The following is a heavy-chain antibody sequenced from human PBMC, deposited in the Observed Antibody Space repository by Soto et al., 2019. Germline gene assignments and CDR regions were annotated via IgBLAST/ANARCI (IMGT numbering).Heavy chain of an antibody. Sequence: QVQLVQFGGEVKRPGASLKVSCKASGYDFFNYGISWVRQAPGQGLEWMGCIAGDDGNTDYAQDLLGRVTMTTDTSTNTAYMELRGLTSDDTAIYYCARRTLGSSIGIGDYWGQGVLVTVSS. CDR2: IAGDDGNT. CDR3: ARRTLGSSIGIGDY. J-gene: IGHJ4*02. V-gene: IGHV1-18*01. CDR1: GYDFFNYG. D-gene: IGHD1-1*01.